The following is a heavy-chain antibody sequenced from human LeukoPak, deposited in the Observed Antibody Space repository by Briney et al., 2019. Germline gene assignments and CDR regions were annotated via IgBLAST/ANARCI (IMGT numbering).Heavy chain of an antibody. Sequence: PSETLSPTCTVSGGSISSYYWSWIRQPPGKGLEWIGYIYYSGSTNYNPSLKSRVTISVDTSKNQFSLKLSSVTAADTAVYYCASPTGYSTHAFDIWGQGTMVTVSS. J-gene: IGHJ3*02. V-gene: IGHV4-59*01. CDR3: ASPTGYSTHAFDI. CDR1: GGSISSYY. CDR2: IYYSGST. D-gene: IGHD6-13*01.